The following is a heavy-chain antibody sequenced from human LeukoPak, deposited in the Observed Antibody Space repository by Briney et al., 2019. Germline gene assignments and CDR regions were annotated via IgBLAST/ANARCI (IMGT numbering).Heavy chain of an antibody. CDR1: GFTFSDYS. D-gene: IGHD1-1*01. CDR2: ISSRSIYI. J-gene: IGHJ4*02. V-gene: IGHV3-21*01. CDR3: ARTTGTTYNFDY. Sequence: GGSLRLSCAAYGFTFSDYSMNWVRQAPGEGLEWVSSISSRSIYIHYADSVKGRFTISRDNSKNTLYLQMNSLRAEDTAVYYCARTTGTTYNFDYWGQGTLVTVSS.